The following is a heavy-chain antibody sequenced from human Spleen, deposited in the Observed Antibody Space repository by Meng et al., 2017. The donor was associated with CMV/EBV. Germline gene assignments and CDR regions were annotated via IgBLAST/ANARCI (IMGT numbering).Heavy chain of an antibody. D-gene: IGHD1-26*01. CDR2: IYHDGSA. CDR3: ARAKVGATLFDY. Sequence: AVSGDSIRSSNWWSWVRQPPGEGLEWIGEIYHDGSANYNPSLKSRVTISEDKSKNQFSLNLSSVTAADTAVYYCARAKVGATLFDYWGQGALVTVSS. V-gene: IGHV4-4*02. J-gene: IGHJ4*02. CDR1: GDSIRSSNW.